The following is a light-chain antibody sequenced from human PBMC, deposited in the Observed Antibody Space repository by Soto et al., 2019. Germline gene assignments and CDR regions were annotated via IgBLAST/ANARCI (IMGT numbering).Light chain of an antibody. V-gene: IGKV1-17*01. CDR2: AAS. CDR3: LQHNSYPPT. Sequence: DLQMTPSPSSPSASFGCRVTMPCPASQCIRNTLGWYQQKPGKVPKRLIYAASSLQSGVPSRFSGSGSGTEFTLTISSLQPEDFATYYCLQHNSYPPTFGRGTRLEIK. J-gene: IGKJ5*01. CDR1: QCIRNT.